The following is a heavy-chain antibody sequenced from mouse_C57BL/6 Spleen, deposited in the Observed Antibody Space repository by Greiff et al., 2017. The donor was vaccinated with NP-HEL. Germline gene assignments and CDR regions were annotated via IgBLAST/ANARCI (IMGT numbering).Heavy chain of an antibody. CDR3: ARDSGDAMDY. CDR1: GYSITSGYY. Sequence: EVKLEESGPGLVKPSQSLSLTCSVTGYSITSGYYWNWIRQFPGNKLEWMGYISYDGSNNYNPSLKNRISITRDTSKNQFFLKLNSVTTEDTATYYCARDSGDAMDYWGQGTSVTVSS. CDR2: ISYDGSN. J-gene: IGHJ4*01. V-gene: IGHV3-6*01.